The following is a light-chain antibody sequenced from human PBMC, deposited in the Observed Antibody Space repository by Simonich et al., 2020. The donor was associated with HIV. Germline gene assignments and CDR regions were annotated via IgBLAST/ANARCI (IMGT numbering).Light chain of an antibody. Sequence: DIVMTQSPASLAVSLGERATINCKSSQSVLYRAKNNNYLDWYQQKPGQPPKLLIYCESTRESGVPDRFSGSGSGTDFTLTISSLQAEDVAVYYCHQYYNTPRTFGQGTKVEIK. CDR2: CES. CDR1: QSVLYRAKNNNY. V-gene: IGKV4-1*01. J-gene: IGKJ1*01. CDR3: HQYYNTPRT.